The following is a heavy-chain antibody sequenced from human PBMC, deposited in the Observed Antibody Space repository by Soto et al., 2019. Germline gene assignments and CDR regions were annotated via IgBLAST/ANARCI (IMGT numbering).Heavy chain of an antibody. CDR2: INHSGST. J-gene: IGHJ6*02. D-gene: IGHD5-12*01. CDR3: ARWGYDSAYYYYGMDV. CDR1: GGSFSGYY. V-gene: IGHV4-34*01. Sequence: PSETLSLTCAVYGGSFSGYYWSWIRQPPGKGLEWIGEINHSGSTNYNPSLKSRVTIPVDTSKNQFSLKLSSVTAADTAVYYCARWGYDSAYYYYGMDVWGQGTTVTVSS.